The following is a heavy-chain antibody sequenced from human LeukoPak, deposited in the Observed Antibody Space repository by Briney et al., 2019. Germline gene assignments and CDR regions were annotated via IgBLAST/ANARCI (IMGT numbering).Heavy chain of an antibody. D-gene: IGHD1-7*01. CDR3: AREKVIIGITRDSFDM. CDR1: GFTFSTYV. V-gene: IGHV3-33*01. CDR2: IWSNGNEK. Sequence: PGGSLRLSCAASGFTFSTYVMHWVRQAPGKGLEGVALIWSNGNEKYYADSVKGRFTISRDNSKNPLYVEMNSLRAEDTAVYYCAREKVIIGITRDSFDMWGQGTMVTVSS. J-gene: IGHJ3*02.